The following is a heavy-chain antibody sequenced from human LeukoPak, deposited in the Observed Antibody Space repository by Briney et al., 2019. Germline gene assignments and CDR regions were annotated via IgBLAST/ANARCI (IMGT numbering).Heavy chain of an antibody. CDR1: GFTFSSYA. CDR3: AKESPSFDY. J-gene: IGHJ4*02. V-gene: IGHV3-23*01. CDR2: ISGSGGST. Sequence: PGGSLRLSCAASGFTFSSYAMSWIRQAPGKGLEWVSVISGSGGSTHYADSVKGRFTVSRDNSKNTLYLQMNSLRAGDTAVYYCAKESPSFDYWGQGTLVTVSS.